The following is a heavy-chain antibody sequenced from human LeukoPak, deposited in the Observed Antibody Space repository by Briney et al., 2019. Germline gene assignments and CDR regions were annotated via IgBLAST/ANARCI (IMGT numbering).Heavy chain of an antibody. CDR1: GGSFSGYY. CDR3: ARGLSAVVY. D-gene: IGHD3-16*02. V-gene: IGHV4-34*01. Sequence: SETLSLTCAVYGGSFSGYYWSWIRQPPGKGLEWIGEINHSGSTNYNPSLKSRVTISVDTSKKQFSLKLSSMTAADTAVYYCARGLSAVVYWGQGTLVTVSS. J-gene: IGHJ4*02. CDR2: INHSGST.